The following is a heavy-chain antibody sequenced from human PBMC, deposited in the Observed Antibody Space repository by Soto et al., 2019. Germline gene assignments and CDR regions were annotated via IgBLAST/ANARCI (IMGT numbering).Heavy chain of an antibody. CDR2: ITGGGAT. J-gene: IGHJ4*02. D-gene: IGHD3-16*01. CDR1: GFPFNNFE. CDR3: VGGGLSYFDH. V-gene: IGHV3-48*03. Sequence: PWGSLRLSCVASGFPFNNFEMNWIRQAPGKGLEWISYITGGGATYYADSVKGRFTISRDNAKNSLFLQMNSVGVGDTAVYYCVGGGLSYFDHWGRGTLVTVSS.